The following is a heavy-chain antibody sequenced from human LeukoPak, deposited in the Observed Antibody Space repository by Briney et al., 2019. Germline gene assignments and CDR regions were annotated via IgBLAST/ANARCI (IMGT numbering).Heavy chain of an antibody. CDR2: IYYSGST. D-gene: IGHD1-26*01. CDR1: GGSISNSSYY. J-gene: IGHJ2*01. Sequence: SETLSLTCTVSGGSISNSSYYWGWIRQPPGKGLEWIGSIYYSGSTYYNPSLKSRVTISVDTSKNQFSLKLSSVTAADTAVYYCARDSSGSYSHWYFDLWGRGTLVTVSS. CDR3: ARDSSGSYSHWYFDL. V-gene: IGHV4-39*07.